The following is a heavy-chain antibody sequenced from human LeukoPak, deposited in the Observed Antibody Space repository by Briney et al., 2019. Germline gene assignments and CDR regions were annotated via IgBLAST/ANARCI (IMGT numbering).Heavy chain of an antibody. D-gene: IGHD1-26*01. CDR2: ISYDGSKK. CDR3: AKDGDRIVGAWFDY. Sequence: HPGGSLRLSCAASGFTFSSYTMYWVRQAPGKGLEWVTVISYDGSKKYYAESVKGRFTISRDNSKNTVYLQMNSLRAEDTAVYYCAKDGDRIVGAWFDYWGQGTLVTVSS. V-gene: IGHV3-30*04. CDR1: GFTFSSYT. J-gene: IGHJ4*02.